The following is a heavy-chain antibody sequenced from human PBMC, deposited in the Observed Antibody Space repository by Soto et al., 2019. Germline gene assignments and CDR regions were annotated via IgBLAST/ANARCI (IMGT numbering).Heavy chain of an antibody. CDR1: GGSISSGGYY. J-gene: IGHJ4*02. D-gene: IGHD3-22*01. Sequence: SETLSLTCTVSGGSISSGGYYWSWIRQHPGKGLEWIGSIYYNGNTYYNPSLKSRITISLDTSRNQFSLKLSSVTAADTAVYYCARLFYYDTSGSYYYFDYWGQGTLVTVSS. V-gene: IGHV4-31*03. CDR2: IYYNGNT. CDR3: ARLFYYDTSGSYYYFDY.